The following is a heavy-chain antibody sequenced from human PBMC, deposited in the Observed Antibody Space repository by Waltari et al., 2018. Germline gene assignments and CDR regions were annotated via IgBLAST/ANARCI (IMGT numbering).Heavy chain of an antibody. Sequence: QVQLVESGGGVVQPGRSLRLSCAASGFTFSSYAMHWVRQAPGKGLEWVAVISYDGSNKDYADSVKGRFTIARDNSKNTLYLQMNSLRAEDTAVYYCAREGRYQYYEFWSGGEAYYYGMDVWGQGTTVTVSS. CDR2: ISYDGSNK. CDR1: GFTFSSYA. D-gene: IGHD3-3*01. J-gene: IGHJ6*02. V-gene: IGHV3-30*01. CDR3: AREGRYQYYEFWSGGEAYYYGMDV.